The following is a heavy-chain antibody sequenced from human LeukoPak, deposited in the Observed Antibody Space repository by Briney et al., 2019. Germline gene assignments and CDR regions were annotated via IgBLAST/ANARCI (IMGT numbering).Heavy chain of an antibody. CDR3: ARVGALSSSWLLY. J-gene: IGHJ4*02. V-gene: IGHV3-74*01. Sequence: GGSLRLSCAASGFTLSSYWMHWVRQTPGMGLVWVSRINSDGSSTSYADSVKGRFTISRDNAKNTLYLQMNSLRAEDTAVYFCARVGALSSSWLLYWGQGTLVTVSS. CDR2: INSDGSST. D-gene: IGHD6-13*01. CDR1: GFTLSSYW.